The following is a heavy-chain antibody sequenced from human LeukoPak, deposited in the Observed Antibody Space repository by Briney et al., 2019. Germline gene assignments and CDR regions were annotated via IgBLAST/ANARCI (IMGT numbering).Heavy chain of an antibody. CDR2: IIPIFGTA. V-gene: IGHV1-69*13. Sequence: ASVKVSCKASGGTFSSYAISWVRQAPGQGLEWMGGIIPIFGTANYAQKFQGRVTITADESTSTAYMELSSLRSEDTAVYYCARDRGHSSGWLLNGDWGQGTLVTVSS. D-gene: IGHD6-13*01. CDR3: ARDRGHSSGWLLNGD. J-gene: IGHJ4*02. CDR1: GGTFSSYA.